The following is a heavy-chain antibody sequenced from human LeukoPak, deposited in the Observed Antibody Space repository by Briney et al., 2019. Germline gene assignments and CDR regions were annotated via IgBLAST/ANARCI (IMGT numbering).Heavy chain of an antibody. CDR3: ARHARLSYCSSTSCYDGDYYYGMDV. CDR1: GGSISSYY. V-gene: IGHV4-59*08. CDR2: IYYSGST. Sequence: SETLSLTCTVSGGSISSYYWSWIRQPPGKGLEWIGYIYYSGSTNYNPSLKSRVTISVDTSKNQFSLKLSSVTAADTAVYYCARHARLSYCSSTSCYDGDYYYGMDVWGQGTTVTVSS. D-gene: IGHD2-2*01. J-gene: IGHJ6*02.